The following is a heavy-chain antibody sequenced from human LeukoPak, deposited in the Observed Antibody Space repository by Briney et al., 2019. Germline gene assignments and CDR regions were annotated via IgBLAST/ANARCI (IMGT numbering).Heavy chain of an antibody. CDR3: ARGYYDSSGQGPFDY. Sequence: GGSLRLSCAAPGFTFSNYAMGWVRQAPGKGLEWVSAISDIGGSTYYADSVKGHFAISRDNSKDTLYLQMNSLRAEDTAVYYCARGYYDSSGQGPFDYWGQGTLVTVSS. CDR1: GFTFSNYA. CDR2: ISDIGGST. D-gene: IGHD3-22*01. V-gene: IGHV3-23*01. J-gene: IGHJ4*02.